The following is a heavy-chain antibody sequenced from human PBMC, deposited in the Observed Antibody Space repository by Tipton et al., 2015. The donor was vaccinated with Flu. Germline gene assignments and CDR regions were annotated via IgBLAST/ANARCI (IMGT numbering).Heavy chain of an antibody. CDR1: GYSFTVHY. Sequence: QVQLVQSGAELKKPGASVKVSCQGSGYSFTVHYIHWVRQAPGQGLEWMGWISAYTDNRNYAQRFQGRVTMTTDTSTSTAFMELRSLSSGDTAVYYCARDMPQGVVVIPPAKRFDFWGQGTLVTVSS. J-gene: IGHJ4*02. CDR2: ISAYTDNR. V-gene: IGHV1-18*04. D-gene: IGHD2-2*01. CDR3: ARDMPQGVVVIPPAKRFDF.